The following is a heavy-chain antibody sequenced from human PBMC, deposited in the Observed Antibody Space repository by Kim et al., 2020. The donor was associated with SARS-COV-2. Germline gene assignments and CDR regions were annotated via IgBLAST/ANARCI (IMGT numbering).Heavy chain of an antibody. Sequence: GGSLRLSCAASGFTFSSYAMHWVRQAPGKGLEWVAVISYDGSNKYYADSVKGRFTISRDNSKNTLYLQMNSLRAEDTAVYYCARESIFGVVRNRDAFDIWGQGTMVTVSS. V-gene: IGHV3-30-3*01. CDR1: GFTFSSYA. D-gene: IGHD3-3*01. CDR2: ISYDGSNK. CDR3: ARESIFGVVRNRDAFDI. J-gene: IGHJ3*02.